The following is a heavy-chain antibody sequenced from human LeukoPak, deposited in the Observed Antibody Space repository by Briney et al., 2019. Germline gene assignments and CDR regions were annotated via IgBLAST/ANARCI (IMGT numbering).Heavy chain of an antibody. V-gene: IGHV3-30*03. Sequence: GGSLRLSCAASGFTFSSYGMHWVRQAPGKGLEWVAVISYDGSNKYYADSVKGRFTISRDNSKNTLYLQMNSLRAEDTAVYYCARDYVGATTPQNFYFDYWGQGTLVTVSS. CDR1: GFTFSSYG. CDR2: ISYDGSNK. J-gene: IGHJ4*02. CDR3: ARDYVGATTPQNFYFDY. D-gene: IGHD1-26*01.